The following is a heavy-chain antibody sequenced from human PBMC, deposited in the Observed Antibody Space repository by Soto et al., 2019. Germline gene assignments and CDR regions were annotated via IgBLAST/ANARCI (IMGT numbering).Heavy chain of an antibody. CDR2: IYYSGST. V-gene: IGHV4-39*01. J-gene: IGHJ6*02. Sequence: PSETLSLTCTVSGGSISSSSYYWGWIRQPPGKGLEWIGSIYYSGSTYYNPSLKSRVTISVDTSKNQFSLKLSSVTAADTAVYYCARQLVDYPYYYDSSGYVYYGMDVWDQGTTVTVSS. CDR3: ARQLVDYPYYYDSSGYVYYGMDV. CDR1: GGSISSSSYY. D-gene: IGHD3-22*01.